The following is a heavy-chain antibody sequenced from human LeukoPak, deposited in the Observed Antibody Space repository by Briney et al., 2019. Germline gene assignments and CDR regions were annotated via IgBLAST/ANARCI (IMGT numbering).Heavy chain of an antibody. V-gene: IGHV4-39*07. CDR1: GGSISSSSYY. CDR3: ARVSGYSRSNFNY. D-gene: IGHD5-12*01. Sequence: SETLSLTCTVSGGSISSSSYYWGWIRQPPGKGLEWIGNIYYSGSTYYNPSLKSRVIISLDTSKNQFSLKLSSVTAADTAVYYCARVSGYSRSNFNYCGQGTLVTVSS. CDR2: IYYSGST. J-gene: IGHJ4*02.